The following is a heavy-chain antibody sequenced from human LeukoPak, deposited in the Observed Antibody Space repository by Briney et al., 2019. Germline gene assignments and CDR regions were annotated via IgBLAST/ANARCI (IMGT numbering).Heavy chain of an antibody. CDR1: GFTVSSTY. V-gene: IGHV3-53*01. Sequence: GGSLRLSCAASGFTVSSTYMNWVRRAPGKGLEWVSAIYSGGNTYYADSLEGRFSISRDNSKNTLYLQMNSLRAEDTAVYYCARDPRDYGDGMDPYFDYWGQGTLVTVSS. J-gene: IGHJ4*02. CDR3: ARDPRDYGDGMDPYFDY. D-gene: IGHD4-17*01. CDR2: IYSGGNT.